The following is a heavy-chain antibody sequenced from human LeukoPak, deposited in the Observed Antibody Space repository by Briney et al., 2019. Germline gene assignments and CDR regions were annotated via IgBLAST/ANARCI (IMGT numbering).Heavy chain of an antibody. V-gene: IGHV1-46*01. D-gene: IGHD3-10*01. CDR3: ARGPSITMVRGGQWYYYMDV. CDR1: GYTFTSYY. J-gene: IGHJ6*03. CDR2: INPSGGST. Sequence: ASVKVSCKASGYTFTSYYMHWVRQAPGQGLEWMGIINPSGGSTSYAQKFQGRVTMTRGMSTSTVYMELSSLRSEDTAVYYCARGPSITMVRGGQWYYYMDVWGKGTTVTISS.